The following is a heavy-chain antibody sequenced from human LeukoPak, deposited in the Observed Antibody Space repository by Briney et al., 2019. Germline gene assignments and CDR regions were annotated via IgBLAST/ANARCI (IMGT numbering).Heavy chain of an antibody. D-gene: IGHD2-2*01. CDR2: IVVGSGNT. J-gene: IGHJ1*01. Sequence: SVKVSCKASGFTFTSSAVQGVRQARGQRLEWIGWIVVGSGNTNYAQKFQERVTITRDMSTSTAYMELSSLRSEDTAVYYCAAAEYQLLSRSFQHWGQGTLVTVSS. V-gene: IGHV1-58*01. CDR3: AAAEYQLLSRSFQH. CDR1: GFTFTSSA.